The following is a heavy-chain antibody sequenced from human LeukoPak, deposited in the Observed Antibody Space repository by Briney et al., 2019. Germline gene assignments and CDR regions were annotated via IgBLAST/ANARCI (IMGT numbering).Heavy chain of an antibody. V-gene: IGHV4-39*01. CDR1: GGSISSSSYY. J-gene: IGHJ3*02. Sequence: PSETLSLTCTVSGGSISSSSYYWDWIRQPPGKGLEWIGNLYDSGSTHYNPSLKSRVTISVDTSKNQFSLKLSSVTAADTAVYYCARHVSDDAFDIWGQGTMVTVSS. CDR2: LYDSGST. CDR3: ARHVSDDAFDI.